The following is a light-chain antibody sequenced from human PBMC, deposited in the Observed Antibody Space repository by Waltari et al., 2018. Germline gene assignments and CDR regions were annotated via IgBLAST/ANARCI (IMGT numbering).Light chain of an antibody. Sequence: DIVVTQSPDSLAVYLGERATINCKSSQIVLSSSKNKNYLAWYQQKPGQPPKLLIYWASTRESGVPDRFSGSGSGTEFTLTISSLQAEDVALYYCQQYYSIPLSFGGGTKVEIK. J-gene: IGKJ4*01. V-gene: IGKV4-1*01. CDR2: WAS. CDR1: QIVLSSSKNKNY. CDR3: QQYYSIPLS.